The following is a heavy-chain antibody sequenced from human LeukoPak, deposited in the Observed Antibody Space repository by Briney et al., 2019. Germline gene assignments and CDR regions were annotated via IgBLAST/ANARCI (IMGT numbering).Heavy chain of an antibody. V-gene: IGHV1-18*01. CDR2: ISAYNGNT. CDR1: GYTFTSYG. CDR3: ARDSPFYDSSGGYYFDY. D-gene: IGHD3-22*01. Sequence: ASVTVSCKASGYTFTSYGISWVRQAPGQGLEWMGWISAYNGNTNYAQKLQGRVTMTTDTSTSTAYMELRSLRSDDTAVYYCARDSPFYDSSGGYYFDYWGQGTLVTVSS. J-gene: IGHJ4*02.